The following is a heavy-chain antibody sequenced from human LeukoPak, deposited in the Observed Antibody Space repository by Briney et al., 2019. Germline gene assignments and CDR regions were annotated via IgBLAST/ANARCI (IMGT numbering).Heavy chain of an antibody. V-gene: IGHV1-8*03. Sequence: ASVKVSCKASGYTFTGHYMYWVRQAPGQGLEWMGWMNPNSGNTGYAQKFQGRVTITRNTSISAAYMELSSLRSEDTAVYYCARGIDYYYYMDVWGKGTTVTVSS. CDR3: ARGIDYYYYMDV. J-gene: IGHJ6*03. CDR1: GYTFTGHY. CDR2: MNPNSGNT. D-gene: IGHD2-21*01.